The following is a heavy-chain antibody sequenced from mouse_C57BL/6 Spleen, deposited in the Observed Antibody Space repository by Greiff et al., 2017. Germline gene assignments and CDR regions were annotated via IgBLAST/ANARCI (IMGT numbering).Heavy chain of an antibody. CDR2: LDPESGGT. V-gene: IGHV1-15*01. D-gene: IGHD2-1*01. CDR3: TRSGGNYLAWFAY. CDR1: GYTFTDYE. Sequence: VQLQQSGAELVRPGASVTLSCTASGYTFTDYEMHWVKQTPVHGLEWIGALDPESGGTAYTQKFKGKAILTADTSSSTAYMERRSLTSEDSAVYYCTRSGGNYLAWFAYWGQGTLVTVSA. J-gene: IGHJ3*01.